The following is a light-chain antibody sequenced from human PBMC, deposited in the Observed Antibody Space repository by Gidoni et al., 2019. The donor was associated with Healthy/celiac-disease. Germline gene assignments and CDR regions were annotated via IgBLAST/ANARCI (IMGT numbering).Light chain of an antibody. CDR2: AAS. CDR3: QESYSTPCT. CDR1: QSISSY. J-gene: IGKJ3*01. Sequence: DIQVTQSPSSLSASIGDRVTITCRASQSISSYLNWYQQKPGKAPKLLIYAASSLQSGVPSRFSGSGSGTDFTLTISSLQPEDFAIYYCQESYSTPCTFGPGTKVDLK. V-gene: IGKV1-39*01.